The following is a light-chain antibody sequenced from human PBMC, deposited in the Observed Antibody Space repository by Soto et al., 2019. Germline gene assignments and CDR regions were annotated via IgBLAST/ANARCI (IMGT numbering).Light chain of an antibody. CDR2: AAS. J-gene: IGKJ2*01. V-gene: IGKV1-39*01. Sequence: DIQMTQSPSSLSASVGDRVTITCRANQSISNYLNWYQQKPGKPGKAPKLLIYAASSLQTGVPSRFSGSGSGTDFTLTISNLQPEDFATYYCQQTYRAPMYTFGQGTKLEIK. CDR1: QSISNY. CDR3: QQTYRAPMYT.